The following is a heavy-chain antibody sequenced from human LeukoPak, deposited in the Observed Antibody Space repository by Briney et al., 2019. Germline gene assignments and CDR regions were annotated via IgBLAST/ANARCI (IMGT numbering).Heavy chain of an antibody. CDR1: GGSISSYY. Sequence: PSETLSLTCTVSGGSISSYYWSWIRQPAGKGLEWIGRIYASGSTNYNPSLKSRATMSVDMSKNQFSLKLSSVTAADTAVYYCTRLSHVAGAPKVSWFDPWGQGTLVTVSS. CDR3: TRLSHVAGAPKVSWFDP. J-gene: IGHJ5*02. D-gene: IGHD2-15*01. V-gene: IGHV4-4*07. CDR2: IYASGST.